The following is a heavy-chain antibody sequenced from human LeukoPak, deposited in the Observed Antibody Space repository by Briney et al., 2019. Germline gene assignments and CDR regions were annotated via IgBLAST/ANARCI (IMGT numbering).Heavy chain of an antibody. CDR2: INPSGGYT. CDR1: GYTFTSYY. D-gene: IGHD3-3*01. J-gene: IGHJ6*03. CDR3: ARVAPELRSLGVSSPYYYYYMDV. Sequence: ASVKVSCKASGYTFTSYYMHWVRQAPGQGLEWMGTINPSGGYTSYAQKWQGRVTRTRDTSTSTVYMEMSSLSSEDMALYCCARVAPELRSLGVSSPYYYYYMDVWGKGTTVTVSS. V-gene: IGHV1-46*04.